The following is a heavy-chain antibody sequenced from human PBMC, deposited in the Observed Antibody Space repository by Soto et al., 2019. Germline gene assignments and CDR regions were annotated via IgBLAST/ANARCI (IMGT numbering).Heavy chain of an antibody. V-gene: IGHV3-7*03. J-gene: IGHJ5*02. D-gene: IGHD2-2*01. CDR3: VKDGGYCSSATCYSPRNHYFDA. Sequence: GGSLRLSCAASGFDLSAYWMSWVRQAPGKGPEWVANIKFDGSEKQYVDSVKGRFTISRDNARNSVFLQMNSLRAGDTAVYYCVKDGGYCSSATCYSPRNHYFDAWGQGTLVTVSS. CDR2: IKFDGSEK. CDR1: GFDLSAYW.